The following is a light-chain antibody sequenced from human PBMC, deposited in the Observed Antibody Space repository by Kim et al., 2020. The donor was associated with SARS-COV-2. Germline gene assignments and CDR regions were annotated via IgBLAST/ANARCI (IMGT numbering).Light chain of an antibody. Sequence: SVGERVTRTWRASQSISSWLAWYQQKPGKAPKLLIYKASSLESGVPSRFSGSGSGTEFTLTISSLQPDDFATYYCQQYNSYSPLTFGGGTKVDIK. CDR3: QQYNSYSPLT. CDR2: KAS. J-gene: IGKJ4*01. CDR1: QSISSW. V-gene: IGKV1-5*03.